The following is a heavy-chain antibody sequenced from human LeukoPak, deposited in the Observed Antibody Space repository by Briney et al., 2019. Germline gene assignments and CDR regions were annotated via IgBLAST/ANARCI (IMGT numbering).Heavy chain of an antibody. CDR1: GCTCGSYG. Sequence: GGSLILSCAASGCTCGSYGVHWVRQAPGKGLEWAAVISSDGSSKYYTDPVKGRFTISRDNSKNTLYLQMYSLRAEDTAVYYCARGQHSKTYPVSGYWGQGALVTVSS. V-gene: IGHV3-30*03. D-gene: IGHD4-11*01. J-gene: IGHJ4*02. CDR3: ARGQHSKTYPVSGY. CDR2: ISSDGSSK.